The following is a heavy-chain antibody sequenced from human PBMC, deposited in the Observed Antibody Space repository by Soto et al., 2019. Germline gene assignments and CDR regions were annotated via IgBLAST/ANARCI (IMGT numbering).Heavy chain of an antibody. V-gene: IGHV2-5*02. Sequence: QITLKESGPTLVKPTQTLTLTCTFSGFSFTTYGVGVGWIRRAPGKAPEWLALIYWDDQKTFRSSLESRLTITKDTSKDQVVLTITNMDPVDTATYYCTKKGQYHDSSACGRDCYMDVWGKGTTVTVSS. CDR1: GFSFTTYGVG. D-gene: IGHD2-2*01. J-gene: IGHJ6*04. CDR2: IYWDDQK. CDR3: TKKGQYHDSSACGRDCYMDV.